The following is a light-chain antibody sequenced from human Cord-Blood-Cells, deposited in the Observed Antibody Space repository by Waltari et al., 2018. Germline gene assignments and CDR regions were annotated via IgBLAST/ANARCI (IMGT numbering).Light chain of an antibody. Sequence: QSALTQPAPVSGSPGQSVNIPCTGTSRDVGGYNLFSWYQQHPGKAPKIMIYEGSKRPSGVSNRFSGSKSGNTASLTISGLQAEDEADYYCCSYAGSSTFEVFGTGTKVTVL. CDR2: EGS. V-gene: IGLV2-23*03. CDR3: CSYAGSSTFEV. J-gene: IGLJ1*01. CDR1: SRDVGGYNL.